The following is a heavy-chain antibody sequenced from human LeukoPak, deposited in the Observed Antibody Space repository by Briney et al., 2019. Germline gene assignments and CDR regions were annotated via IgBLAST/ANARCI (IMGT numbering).Heavy chain of an antibody. V-gene: IGHV3-30-3*01. Sequence: GSLRLSCAASGFTFSSYTMHWVRQAPGKGLEWVAVIPYDGSNNYYADSVKGRFTISRDNSKSTLYLQMNSLRAEDTAVYYCAAGSSGWPPLPPGYWGQGTLVTVSS. D-gene: IGHD6-19*01. CDR3: AAGSSGWPPLPPGY. CDR2: IPYDGSNN. J-gene: IGHJ4*02. CDR1: GFTFSSYT.